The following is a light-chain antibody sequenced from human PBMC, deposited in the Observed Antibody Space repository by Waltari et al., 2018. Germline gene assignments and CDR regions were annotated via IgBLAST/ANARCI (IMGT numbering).Light chain of an antibody. V-gene: IGKV3-20*01. CDR2: GAS. Sequence: EIVLTQSPGTLSLSPGGRATLSCRPSRSVTSNYLAWYQHKPGQAPRLIMFGASTRATGIPDRFSGSRSGTDFTLTISRLEPEGFAVYYCQKYGTSPRTFGQGTKVEIK. CDR3: QKYGTSPRT. CDR1: RSVTSNY. J-gene: IGKJ1*01.